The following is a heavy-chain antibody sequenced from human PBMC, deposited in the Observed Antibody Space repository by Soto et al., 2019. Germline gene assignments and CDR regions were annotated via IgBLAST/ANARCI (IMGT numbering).Heavy chain of an antibody. J-gene: IGHJ6*02. CDR3: ARGPRADIVVVVAFYGMDV. CDR2: INHSGST. CDR1: GGSFSGFY. D-gene: IGHD2-15*01. Sequence: PSETLSLTCAVYGGSFSGFYWSWIRPPPGKGLEWIGEINHSGSTNYHPSLKSRVTISVDTSKNQFSLKLSSVTAADTAVYYCARGPRADIVVVVAFYGMDVWGQGTTVTVSS. V-gene: IGHV4-34*01.